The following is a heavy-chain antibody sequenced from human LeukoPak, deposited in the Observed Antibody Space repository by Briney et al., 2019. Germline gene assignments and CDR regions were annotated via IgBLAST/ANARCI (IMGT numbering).Heavy chain of an antibody. V-gene: IGHV3-21*01. CDR2: ISSTSSYI. CDR1: GFAFSTYS. D-gene: IGHD6-13*01. Sequence: PGGSLRLSCAASGFAFSTYSMNWVRQAPGKGLEWVSSISSTSSYIYSADSVKGRFTISRDNAKNSLFLQMNSLRAEDTAVYYCARGSYSSTWSPIDYWGQGTLVTVFS. J-gene: IGHJ4*02. CDR3: ARGSYSSTWSPIDY.